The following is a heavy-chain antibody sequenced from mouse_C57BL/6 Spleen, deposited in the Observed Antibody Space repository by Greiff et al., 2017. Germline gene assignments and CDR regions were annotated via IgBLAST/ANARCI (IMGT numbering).Heavy chain of an antibody. V-gene: IGHV1-80*01. Sequence: QVQLKQSGAELVKPGASVKISCKASGYAFSSYWMNWVKQRPGKGLEWIGQIYPGDGDTNYNGKFKGKATLTADKSSSTAYMQLSSLTSEDSAVYFCARGGLDGYYFDYRGQGTTLTVSS. CDR3: ARGGLDGYYFDY. J-gene: IGHJ2*01. D-gene: IGHD2-3*01. CDR2: IYPGDGDT. CDR1: GYAFSSYW.